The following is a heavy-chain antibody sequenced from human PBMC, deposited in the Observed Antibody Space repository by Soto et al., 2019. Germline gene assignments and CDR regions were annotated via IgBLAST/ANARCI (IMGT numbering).Heavy chain of an antibody. CDR3: AKVLGATWEVDACAI. V-gene: IGHV3-23*01. CDR1: GFIFSSYS. CDR2: ISVSGTTT. J-gene: IGHJ3*02. Sequence: EVKLLESGGGLVQPGGSLRLSCAGSGFIFSSYSMSWVRQAPGKGLEWVSAISVSGTTTYYADSVKGRFTISRDKSKNTLYLQMTSLRAEDTALDYCAKVLGATWEVDACAIWGQGTMVTVSS. D-gene: IGHD1-26*01.